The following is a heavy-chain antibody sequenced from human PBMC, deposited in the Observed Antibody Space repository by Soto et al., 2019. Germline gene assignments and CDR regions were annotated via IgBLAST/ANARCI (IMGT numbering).Heavy chain of an antibody. Sequence: SETLSLTCTVSGGSITSSSYYWGWILQPPGKGLEWIGSIYYSGSTYYNPSLKSRVTISVDTSKNQFSLKLSSVTAADTAVYYCPRPVAAAAYFDYWGQGTLVTVSS. V-gene: IGHV4-39*01. CDR2: IYYSGST. D-gene: IGHD6-13*01. CDR1: GGSITSSSYY. CDR3: PRPVAAAAYFDY. J-gene: IGHJ4*02.